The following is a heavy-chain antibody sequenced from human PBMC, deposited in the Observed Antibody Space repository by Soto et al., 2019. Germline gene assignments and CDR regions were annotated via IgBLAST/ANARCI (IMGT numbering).Heavy chain of an antibody. V-gene: IGHV5-10-1*01. D-gene: IGHD6-13*01. Sequence: GESLKMSCKGSGYSFTSYWISWVRQMPGKGLERMGRIDTSDSYTNYSPSFHGHGTISSDKSISTAYLQWTSLKASDTAMYYCARPSSYSRCWYDNYYYCMDVWGQGTTVTVSS. CDR1: GYSFTSYW. CDR2: IDTSDSYT. CDR3: ARPSSYSRCWYDNYYYCMDV. J-gene: IGHJ6*02.